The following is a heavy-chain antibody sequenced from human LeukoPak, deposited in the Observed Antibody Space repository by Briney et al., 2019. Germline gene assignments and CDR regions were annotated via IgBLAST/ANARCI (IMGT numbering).Heavy chain of an antibody. J-gene: IGHJ4*02. V-gene: IGHV4-59*01. Sequence: KPSETLSLTCTVSGGSISSYYWSWVRQPPGKGLEWIGYIYYSGSTNYNPSLKSRVTISVDTSKNQFSLKLSSVTAADTAVYYCASTRGYSGYGDWGQGTLVTVSS. D-gene: IGHD5-12*01. CDR1: GGSISSYY. CDR2: IYYSGST. CDR3: ASTRGYSGYGD.